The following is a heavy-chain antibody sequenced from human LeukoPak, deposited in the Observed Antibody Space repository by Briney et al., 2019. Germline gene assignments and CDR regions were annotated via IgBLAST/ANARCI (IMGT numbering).Heavy chain of an antibody. CDR1: GGSFSGYY. V-gene: IGHV4-34*01. CDR3: ARDHLHGFWSGYYPFDY. Sequence: SETLSLTCAVYGGSFSGYYWSWTRQPPGKGLEWIGEINHSGSTNYNPSLKSRVTISVDTSKNQFSLKLSSVTAADTAVYYCARDHLHGFWSGYYPFDYWGQGTLVTVSS. CDR2: INHSGST. J-gene: IGHJ4*02. D-gene: IGHD3-3*01.